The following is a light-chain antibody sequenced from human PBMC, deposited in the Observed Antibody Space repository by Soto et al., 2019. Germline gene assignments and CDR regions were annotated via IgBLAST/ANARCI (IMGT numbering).Light chain of an antibody. CDR1: NNDVAVYNY. CDR2: HVK. V-gene: IGLV2-14*03. CDR3: SSLTTRSTWV. J-gene: IGLJ3*02. Sequence: QAVVTQPASVSGSPGQSITISCTGSNNDVAVYNYVSWYQQRPGKAPELMIYHVKNRPSGVSNRFSGSKSGNTASLIISGLQAEDEADYYCSSLTTRSTWVFGGGTKLTVL.